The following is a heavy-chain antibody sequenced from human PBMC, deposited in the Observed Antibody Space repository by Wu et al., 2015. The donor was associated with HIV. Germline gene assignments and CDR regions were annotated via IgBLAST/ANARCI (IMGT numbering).Heavy chain of an antibody. CDR2: IIPIFGTA. D-gene: IGHD5-12*01. CDR3: ARAGTGGYSGYEDPNSFLDY. J-gene: IGHJ4*02. Sequence: QVQLVQSGAEVKKPGSSVKVSCKASGGTFSSYAISWVRQAPGQGLEWMGRIIPIFGTANYAQKFQGRVTITADESTSTAYMELSSLRSEDTAVYYCARAGTGGYSGYEDPNSFLDYWGQGTLVTVSS. V-gene: IGHV1-69*13. CDR1: GGTFSSYA.